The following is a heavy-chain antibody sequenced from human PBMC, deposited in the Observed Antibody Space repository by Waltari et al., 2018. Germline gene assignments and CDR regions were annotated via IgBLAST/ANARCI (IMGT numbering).Heavy chain of an antibody. CDR2: IDPSDGST. V-gene: IGHV1-46*01. CDR1: GYTFTSHY. Sequence: QVQLVQSGAEVKKPGASVKVACEASGYTFTSHYVHWVRQAPGQGLDWMGVIDPSDGSTSYAQKFQGRVTMTRDTSTSTVYMEMSSLTSEDTAVYYCARRKAYFDSWDQGTLVTVSS. J-gene: IGHJ4*02. CDR3: ARRKAYFDS.